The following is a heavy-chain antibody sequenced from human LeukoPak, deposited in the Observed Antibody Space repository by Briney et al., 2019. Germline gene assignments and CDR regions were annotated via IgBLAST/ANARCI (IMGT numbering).Heavy chain of an antibody. V-gene: IGHV3-23*01. CDR2: ISGSDPGT. CDR3: AKGPLLWD. D-gene: IGHD2/OR15-2a*01. J-gene: IGHJ4*02. CDR1: GFSFSTYA. Sequence: QSGGSLRLSCAASGFSFSTYAMSWVRQIPGKGLEWVSAISGSDPGTYYADSVKGRFTISRDNSKNTLYLQMNSLRAEDTAVYYCAKGPLLWDWGQGTLVTVSS.